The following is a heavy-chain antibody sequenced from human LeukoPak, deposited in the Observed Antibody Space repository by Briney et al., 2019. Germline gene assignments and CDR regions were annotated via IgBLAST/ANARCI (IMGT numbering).Heavy chain of an antibody. CDR1: GGSISSNNYY. Sequence: PSETLSLTCTVSGGSISSNNYYWGWIRQPPGKGLEWVANIKQDGSEKYYVDSVKGRFTISRDNAKNSLYLQMNSLRAEDTAVYYCARDDITATTGWGQGTLVTVSS. CDR2: IKQDGSEK. D-gene: IGHD4-17*01. J-gene: IGHJ4*02. CDR3: ARDDITATTG. V-gene: IGHV3-7*01.